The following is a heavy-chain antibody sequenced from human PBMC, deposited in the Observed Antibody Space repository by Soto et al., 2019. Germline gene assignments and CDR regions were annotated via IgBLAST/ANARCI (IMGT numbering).Heavy chain of an antibody. J-gene: IGHJ4*02. Sequence: QVQLVESGGGVVQPGRSLRLSCAASGFTFSSYGMLWVRQAPGKGLEWVAVIWYDGSNKYYADSVKGRFTISRDNSKNTLYRQMNSLRAEDTAVYYCARDFLQSDYWCQVTLVPVSS. CDR1: GFTFSSYG. CDR2: IWYDGSNK. V-gene: IGHV3-33*01. CDR3: ARDFLQSDY.